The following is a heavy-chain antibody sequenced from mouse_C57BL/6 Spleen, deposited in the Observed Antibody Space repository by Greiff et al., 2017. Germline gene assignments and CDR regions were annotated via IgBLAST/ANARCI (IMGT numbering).Heavy chain of an antibody. V-gene: IGHV3-6*01. J-gene: IGHJ4*01. CDR1: GYSITSGYY. CDR3: SRENARREYYAMGY. CDR2: ISYDGSN. Sequence: VQLQQSGPGLVKPSQSLSLTCSVTGYSITSGYYWNWIRQFPGNKLEWMGYISYDGSNNYNPSLKNRLSITRDTSKNQFFLKLNSVTTEDTATYLCSRENARREYYAMGYWGQGTSVTVSS.